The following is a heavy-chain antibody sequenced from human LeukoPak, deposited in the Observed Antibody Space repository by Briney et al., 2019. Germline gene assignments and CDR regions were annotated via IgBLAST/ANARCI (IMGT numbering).Heavy chain of an antibody. CDR1: GGTFSSYA. J-gene: IGHJ4*02. D-gene: IGHD6-19*01. Sequence: SVTVSCTAFGGTFSSYAISWVRQAPGQGLEWMGGIIPIFGTANYAQKFQGRVTITADESTSTAYMELSSLRSEDTAVYYCASGPETIAVAGTAGDYWGQGTLVTVSS. V-gene: IGHV1-69*13. CDR3: ASGPETIAVAGTAGDY. CDR2: IIPIFGTA.